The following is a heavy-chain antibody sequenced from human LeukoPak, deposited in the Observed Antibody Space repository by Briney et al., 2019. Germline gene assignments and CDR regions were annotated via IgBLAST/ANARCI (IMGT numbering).Heavy chain of an antibody. V-gene: IGHV4-4*07. CDR2: IYTSGST. J-gene: IGHJ6*03. Sequence: PSETLSLTCTVSGGSISSYYWSWIRQPAGKGLEWIGRIYTSGSTNYNPSLKSRVTMSVDTSKNQFSLKLSSVTAADTAVYYCARVGSYSSGWYVGYYYYMDVWGKGTTVTVS. CDR3: ARVGSYSSGWYVGYYYYMDV. CDR1: GGSISSYY. D-gene: IGHD6-19*01.